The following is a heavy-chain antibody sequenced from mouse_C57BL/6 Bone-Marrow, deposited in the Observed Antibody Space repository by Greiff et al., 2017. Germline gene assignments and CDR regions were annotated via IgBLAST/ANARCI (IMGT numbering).Heavy chain of an antibody. Sequence: QVQLQQSGPELVKPGASVKISCKASGYAFSSSWMNWVKQRPGKGLEWIGRIYPGDGDTNYNGKFKGKATLTADKSSSTAYMQLSSLTSEDSAVYFCARDYGSSWWYFDVWGTGTTVTVSS. CDR3: ARDYGSSWWYFDV. V-gene: IGHV1-82*01. D-gene: IGHD1-1*01. J-gene: IGHJ1*03. CDR1: GYAFSSSW. CDR2: IYPGDGDT.